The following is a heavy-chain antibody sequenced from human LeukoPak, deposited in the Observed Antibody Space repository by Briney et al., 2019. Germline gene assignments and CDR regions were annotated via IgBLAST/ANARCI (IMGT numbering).Heavy chain of an antibody. Sequence: SETLSLTCTVSGYSLRSGYYWGWIRQPPGKGLEWIGSIYHSGSTYYNPSLKSRVTISVDTSKNQFSLKLSSVTAADTAVYYCARVLVVVAAGYYFDYWGQGTLVTVSS. CDR2: IYHSGST. J-gene: IGHJ4*02. V-gene: IGHV4-38-2*02. CDR3: ARVLVVVAAGYYFDY. CDR1: GYSLRSGYY. D-gene: IGHD2-15*01.